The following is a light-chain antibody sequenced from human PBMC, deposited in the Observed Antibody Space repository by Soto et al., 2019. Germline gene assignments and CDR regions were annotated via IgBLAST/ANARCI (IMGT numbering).Light chain of an antibody. CDR3: EQYCIYWR. Sequence: DIQMAKSPATLSASVGDRVTITCRASQSISSWLAWYQQKPGKAPKFLIYDASNLESGVPSRFSGSGSGTEFTLTISSLQPDDFATYYCEQYCIYWRFAQGIKV. CDR1: QSISSW. V-gene: IGKV1-5*01. CDR2: DAS. J-gene: IGKJ1*01.